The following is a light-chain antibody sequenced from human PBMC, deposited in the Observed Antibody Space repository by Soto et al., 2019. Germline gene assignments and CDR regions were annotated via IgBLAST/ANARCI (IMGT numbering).Light chain of an antibody. J-gene: IGKJ2*01. CDR3: QRYGSSPLYA. CDR1: QTISSEY. CDR2: GTS. Sequence: EVVVTQSPGTLSLSPGERATLSCRASQTISSEYLAWYQHRPGLAPRLLIHGTSNRATGIPDRFSGSGSGTDFTLTISALEPEDSAVYYCQRYGSSPLYAFGQGTKVEI. V-gene: IGKV3-20*01.